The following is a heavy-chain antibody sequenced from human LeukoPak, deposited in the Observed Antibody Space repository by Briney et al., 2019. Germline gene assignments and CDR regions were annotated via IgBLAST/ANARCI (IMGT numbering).Heavy chain of an antibody. J-gene: IGHJ5*02. CDR1: GGSFSGYY. D-gene: IGHD6-13*01. Sequence: SETLPLTCAVYGGSFSGYYWSWIRQPPGKGLEWIGEINHSGSTNYNPSLKSRVTISVDTSKNQFSLKLSSVAAADTAVYYCARDFAGPRNWFDPWGQGTLVTVSS. CDR2: INHSGST. V-gene: IGHV4-34*01. CDR3: ARDFAGPRNWFDP.